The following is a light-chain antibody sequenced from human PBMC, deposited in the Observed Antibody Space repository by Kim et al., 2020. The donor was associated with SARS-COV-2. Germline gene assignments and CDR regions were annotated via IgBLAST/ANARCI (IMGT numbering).Light chain of an antibody. V-gene: IGLV2-11*01. Sequence: QSALTQPRSVSGSPGQSVTISCTGTSSDVGGYNYVSWYQQHPGKAPKLMIYDVSKRPSGVPDRFSGSKSGYTASLTISRLQAEDEADYYCCSYAGSYTFYVFGTGTKVTVL. CDR2: DVS. J-gene: IGLJ1*01. CDR1: SSDVGGYNY. CDR3: CSYAGSYTFYV.